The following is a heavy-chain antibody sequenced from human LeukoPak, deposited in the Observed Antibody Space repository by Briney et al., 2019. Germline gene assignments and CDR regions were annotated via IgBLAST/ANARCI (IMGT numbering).Heavy chain of an antibody. CDR1: GFTFSSYS. CDR3: ARWRRGVSFENYFDY. D-gene: IGHD3-10*01. V-gene: IGHV3-21*01. CDR2: TSSSSSYI. J-gene: IGHJ4*02. Sequence: PGGSLRLSCAASGFTFSSYSMNWVRQAPGKGLEWVSSTSSSSSYIYYADSVKGRFTISRDNAKNSLYLQMNSLRAEDTAVYCCARWRRGVSFENYFDYWGQGTLVTVSS.